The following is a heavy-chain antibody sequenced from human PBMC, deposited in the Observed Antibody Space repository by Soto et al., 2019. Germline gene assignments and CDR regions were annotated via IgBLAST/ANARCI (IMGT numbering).Heavy chain of an antibody. CDR2: IYHSGST. D-gene: IGHD6-13*01. CDR3: ARGETQQQRDY. CDR1: GDSIRSDKW. J-gene: IGHJ4*02. Sequence: QVQLQESGPGLVKPSGTLSLICAVSGDSIRSDKWWSWVRQPPGKGLEWIGEIYHSGSTKYNPSLKSRVTISVDKSKNQFSLNVSSVTDADTAVYYCARGETQQQRDYWGQGTLVTVSS. V-gene: IGHV4-4*02.